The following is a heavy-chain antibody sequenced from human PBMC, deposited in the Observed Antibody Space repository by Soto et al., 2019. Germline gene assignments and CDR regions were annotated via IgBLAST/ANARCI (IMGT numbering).Heavy chain of an antibody. CDR1: GFTFSSYA. D-gene: IGHD1-1*01. J-gene: IGHJ6*02. CDR3: ARDPHWITGYYYYGMDV. CDR2: ISYDGSNK. V-gene: IGHV3-30-3*01. Sequence: QPGGSLRLSCAASGFTFSSYAMHWVRQAPGKGLEWVAVISYDGSNKYYADSVKGRFTISRDNSKNTLYLQMNSLRAEDTAVYYCARDPHWITGYYYYGMDVWGQGTTVTVSS.